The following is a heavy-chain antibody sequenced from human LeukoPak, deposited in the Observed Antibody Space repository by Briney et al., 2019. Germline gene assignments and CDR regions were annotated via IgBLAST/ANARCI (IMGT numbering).Heavy chain of an antibody. V-gene: IGHV3-23*01. Sequence: QPGGSLRLSCAASGFTFSSYAMSWVRQAPGKGLEWVSAISGSGGSTYYADSVKGRFTISRDNSKNTLYLQMNSLRAEDTAVYYCAKTYYYDSSGYLPFDYWGQGTLVTVSS. CDR2: ISGSGGST. D-gene: IGHD3-22*01. J-gene: IGHJ4*02. CDR3: AKTYYYDSSGYLPFDY. CDR1: GFTFSSYA.